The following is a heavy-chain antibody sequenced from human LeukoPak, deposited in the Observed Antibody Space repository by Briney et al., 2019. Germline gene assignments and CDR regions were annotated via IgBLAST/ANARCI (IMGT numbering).Heavy chain of an antibody. V-gene: IGHV4-34*01. Sequence: SETLSLTCAVYGGSFSGYYWSWIRQPPGKGLEWIGEINHSGSTNYNPSLKSRVTISVDTSKNQFSLKLSSVTAADTAVYYCARGPWYYDSSGQNWFDPWGQGTLVTVSS. CDR1: GGSFSGYY. J-gene: IGHJ5*02. CDR3: ARGPWYYDSSGQNWFDP. D-gene: IGHD3-22*01. CDR2: INHSGST.